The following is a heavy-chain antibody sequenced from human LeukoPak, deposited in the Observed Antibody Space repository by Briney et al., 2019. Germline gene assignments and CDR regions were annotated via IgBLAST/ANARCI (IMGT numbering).Heavy chain of an antibody. J-gene: IGHJ1*01. D-gene: IGHD3-16*01. V-gene: IGHV3-30*03. Sequence: QPGGSLRLSCAASGFTFSSYGMHWVRQAPGKGLEWVAVISYDGSNKYYADSVKGRFTISRDNSKNTLYLQMNSLRAEDTAVYYCARDRRPPFFEYFQHWGQGTLVTVSS. CDR3: ARDRRPPFFEYFQH. CDR1: GFTFSSYG. CDR2: ISYDGSNK.